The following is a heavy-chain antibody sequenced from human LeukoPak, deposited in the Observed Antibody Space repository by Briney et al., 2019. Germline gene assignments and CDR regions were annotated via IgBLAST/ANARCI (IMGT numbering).Heavy chain of an antibody. V-gene: IGHV4-59*01. CDR3: ARGYYDILTGTQVNAFDM. CDR1: GGYLRSYY. D-gene: IGHD3-9*01. CDR2: IYYSGST. J-gene: IGHJ3*02. Sequence: PSETLSLTCTVSGGYLRSYYWSWLRQPPGKGLEWIGKIYYSGSTDYSPSLKSRVTISVDTSKNQFSLKLSFVTAADTAVYYCARGYYDILTGTQVNAFDMWGQGTMVTVSS.